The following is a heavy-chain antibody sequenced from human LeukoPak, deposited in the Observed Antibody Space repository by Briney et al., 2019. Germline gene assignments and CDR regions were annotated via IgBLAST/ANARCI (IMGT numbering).Heavy chain of an antibody. D-gene: IGHD3-10*01. J-gene: IGHJ6*02. CDR1: GGSISSYY. CDR2: IYYSGST. Sequence: SYTLSLTCTVSGGSISSYYWSWIPQPPGKGLDWIGYIYYSGSTNYNPSLKSRVTISVDTSKNQFSLKLSSVTAADTAVYYCARERFGEYYYYGMDVWGQGTTVTVSS. V-gene: IGHV4-59*01. CDR3: ARERFGEYYYYGMDV.